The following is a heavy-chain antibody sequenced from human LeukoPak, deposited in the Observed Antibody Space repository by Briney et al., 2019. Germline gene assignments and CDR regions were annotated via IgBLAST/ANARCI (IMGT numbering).Heavy chain of an antibody. CDR1: GFTFSGYG. Sequence: PGGSLRLSCAASGFTFSGYGMHWVRQAPGKGLEWVAFIRYDGSNKYYADSVKGRFTISRDNSKNTLYLQMSSLRAEDTAVYYCARDRGDIVVVVAATTFDYWGQGTLVTVSS. J-gene: IGHJ4*02. V-gene: IGHV3-30*02. D-gene: IGHD2-15*01. CDR3: ARDRGDIVVVVAATTFDY. CDR2: IRYDGSNK.